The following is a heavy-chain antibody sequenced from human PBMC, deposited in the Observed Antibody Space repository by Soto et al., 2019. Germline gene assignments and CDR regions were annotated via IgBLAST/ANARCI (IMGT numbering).Heavy chain of an antibody. CDR1: GDSVSSNSAA. D-gene: IGHD2-2*01. J-gene: IGHJ6*02. V-gene: IGHV6-1*01. Sequence: PSQTLSLTCAISGDSVSSNSAAWNWIRQSPSRGLEWLGRTYYRSKWYNDYAVSVKSRITINPDTSKNQFSLQLNSVTPEDTAVYYCARVSRSYQPLRGDYYYYGMDVWGQGTTVTVSS. CDR3: ARVSRSYQPLRGDYYYYGMDV. CDR2: TYYRSKWYN.